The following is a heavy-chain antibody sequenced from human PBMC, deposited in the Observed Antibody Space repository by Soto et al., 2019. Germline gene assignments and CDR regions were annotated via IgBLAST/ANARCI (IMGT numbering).Heavy chain of an antibody. J-gene: IGHJ5*02. CDR1: GGAIISSSYY. V-gene: IGHV4-39*01. CDR3: ARHLKQPRRNLFDP. Sequence: SESLSLTCAVSGGAIISSSYYWGWIRQPPGKGLEWIGSIYYSGSTYYNPSLKSRVTISVDTSKNQFSLKLSSVTAADTAVYYCARHLKQPRRNLFDPWGQGTLVTV. D-gene: IGHD6-13*01. CDR2: IYYSGST.